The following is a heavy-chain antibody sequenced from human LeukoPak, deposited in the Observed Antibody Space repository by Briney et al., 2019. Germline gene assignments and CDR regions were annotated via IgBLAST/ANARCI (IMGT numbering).Heavy chain of an antibody. Sequence: SEALSLTCTVSGGSISSSSYYWGWIRQPPGKGLEWIGSIYYSGSTYYNPSLKSRVTISVDTSKNQFSLKLSSVTAADTAVYYCARRAMVRGGTYFDYWGQGTLVTVSS. CDR1: GGSISSSSYY. J-gene: IGHJ4*02. D-gene: IGHD3-10*01. CDR2: IYYSGST. V-gene: IGHV4-39*01. CDR3: ARRAMVRGGTYFDY.